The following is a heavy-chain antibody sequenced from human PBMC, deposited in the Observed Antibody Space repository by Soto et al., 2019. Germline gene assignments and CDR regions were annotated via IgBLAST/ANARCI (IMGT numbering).Heavy chain of an antibody. D-gene: IGHD3-22*01. CDR3: ARLYYYDTRGYYYVADY. CDR2: ISAYNGNT. V-gene: IGHV1-18*01. J-gene: IGHJ4*02. Sequence: ASVKVSCKASGYPFTRYGISWVRQAPGQGLEWMGWISAYNGNTNYAQKLQGRVTMTTDTSTSTAYMELRGLRSDDTAVYYCARLYYYDTRGYYYVADYWGQGTLVTVSS. CDR1: GYPFTRYG.